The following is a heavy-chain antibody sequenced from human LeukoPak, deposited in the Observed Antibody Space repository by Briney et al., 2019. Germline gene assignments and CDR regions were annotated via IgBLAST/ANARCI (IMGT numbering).Heavy chain of an antibody. V-gene: IGHV3-23*01. Sequence: GGSLRLSCAASGFTFSSYAMSWARQAPGKGLEWVSAISGSGGSTYYADSVKGRFTISRDNSKNTLYLQMNSLRAEDTAVYYCAKDTYYYDSSGYAGDGDYWGQGTLVTVSS. J-gene: IGHJ4*02. CDR3: AKDTYYYDSSGYAGDGDY. CDR1: GFTFSSYA. D-gene: IGHD3-22*01. CDR2: ISGSGGST.